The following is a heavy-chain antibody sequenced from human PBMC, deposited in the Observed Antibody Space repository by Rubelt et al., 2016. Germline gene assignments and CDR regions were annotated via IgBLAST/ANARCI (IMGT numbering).Heavy chain of an antibody. CDR2: IKSKTDGGTT. J-gene: IGHJ4*02. D-gene: IGHD6-6*01. CDR3: TTDGDSSSSGWTT. V-gene: IGHV3-15*01. Sequence: EVQLVESGGGLVKPGGSLRLSCAASGFTFSNAWMSWVRQAPGKGLEWVGRIKSKTDGGTTDYAATVKCRFTSARDDSKNTLYLQMNSLKTEDTAVYYCTTDGDSSSSGWTTWGQGALVTVSS. CDR1: GFTFSNAW.